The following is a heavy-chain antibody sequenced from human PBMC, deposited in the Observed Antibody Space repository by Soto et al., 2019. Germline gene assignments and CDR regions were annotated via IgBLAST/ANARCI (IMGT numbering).Heavy chain of an antibody. V-gene: IGHV3-9*01. CDR3: AKAPLYDSSGYYDY. Sequence: LRLSCAASGFTFDDYAMHWVRQAPGKGLEWVSGISWNSGSIGYADSVKGRFTISRDNAKNSLYLQMNSLRAEDTALYYCAKAPLYDSSGYYDYWGQGTLVTVSS. CDR1: GFTFDDYA. D-gene: IGHD3-22*01. J-gene: IGHJ4*02. CDR2: ISWNSGSI.